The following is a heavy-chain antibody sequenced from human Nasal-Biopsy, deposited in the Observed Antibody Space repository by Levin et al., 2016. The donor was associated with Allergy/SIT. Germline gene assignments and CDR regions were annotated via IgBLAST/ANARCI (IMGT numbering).Heavy chain of an antibody. V-gene: IGHV3-30*02. CDR2: IRYDGSNK. D-gene: IGHD4-17*01. CDR3: AKVNVGYGDYGAGGMDV. CDR1: GFTFSSYG. Sequence: GESLKISCAASGFTFSSYGMHWVRQAPGKGLEWVAFIRYDGSNKYYADSVKGRFTISRDNSKNTLYLQMNSLRAEDTAVYYCAKVNVGYGDYGAGGMDVWGQGTTVTVSS. J-gene: IGHJ6*02.